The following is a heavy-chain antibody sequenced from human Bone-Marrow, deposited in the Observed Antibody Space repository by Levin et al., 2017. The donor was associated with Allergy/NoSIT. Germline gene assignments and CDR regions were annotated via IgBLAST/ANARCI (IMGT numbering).Heavy chain of an antibody. J-gene: IGHJ5*02. D-gene: IGHD3-3*01. V-gene: IGHV4-59*01. CDR3: AGMYYDFWSGYYTGGWFDP. CDR2: IYYSGST. CDR1: GGSISSYY. Sequence: PSQTLSLTCTVSGGSISSYYWSWIRQPPGKGLEWIGYIYYSGSTNYNPSLTSRVTISVDTSKNQFSLKLSSVTAADTAVYYCAGMYYDFWSGYYTGGWFDPWGQGTLVTVSS.